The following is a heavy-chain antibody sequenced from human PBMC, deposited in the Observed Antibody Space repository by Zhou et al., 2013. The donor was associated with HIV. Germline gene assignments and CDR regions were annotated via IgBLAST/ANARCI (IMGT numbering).Heavy chain of an antibody. CDR2: IIPSTGDT. CDR3: ARSVTRQQLAPGP. V-gene: IGHV1-2*02. Sequence: QVQLVQSGAEVKNPGASVKVSCKASGYTFSAYYMHWVRQAPGQGLEYLGWIIPSTGDTRYAQNFQGRVTMTSDTSINTVYMELNRVRSDDTAVYYCARSVTRQQLAPGPWGQGTLVTVSS. CDR1: GYTFSAYY. J-gene: IGHJ5*02. D-gene: IGHD6-13*01.